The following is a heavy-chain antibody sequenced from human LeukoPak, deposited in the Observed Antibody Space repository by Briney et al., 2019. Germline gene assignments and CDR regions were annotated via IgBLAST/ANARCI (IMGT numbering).Heavy chain of an antibody. CDR1: GFTFTDYW. D-gene: IGHD1-26*01. J-gene: IGHJ4*02. CDR2: IQRGGSES. CDR3: ARVGTWELQRVFDY. Sequence: GGSLRLSCTASGFTFTDYWMTWVRQVPGKGLEWVANIQRGGSESYYVDSVKGRFTISRENAKNSLYLQMNSLRVEDTAVYYCARVGTWELQRVFDYWGQGTLVTVSS. V-gene: IGHV3-7*01.